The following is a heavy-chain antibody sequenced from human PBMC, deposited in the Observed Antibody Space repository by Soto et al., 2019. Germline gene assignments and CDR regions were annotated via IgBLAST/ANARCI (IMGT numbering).Heavy chain of an antibody. CDR2: ISYDGNYI. CDR3: AKGILSATSGPYAMDV. CDR1: GFAFSSYA. J-gene: IGHJ6*02. Sequence: QVQLVESGGGVVQPGASLRLSCEASGFAFSSYAMHWVRQAPGKGLEWVGVISYDGNYIYYADSVKGRFTISRDNSKNALYVQVNSLRPEDPAVCYCAKGILSATSGPYAMDVLGQGTTVTVSS. V-gene: IGHV3-30*18. D-gene: IGHD1-26*01.